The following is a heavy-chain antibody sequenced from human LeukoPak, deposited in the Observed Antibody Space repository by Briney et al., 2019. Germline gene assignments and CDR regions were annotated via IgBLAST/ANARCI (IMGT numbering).Heavy chain of an antibody. CDR2: INHSGST. V-gene: IGHV4-34*01. J-gene: IGHJ6*02. D-gene: IGHD2-21*02. CDR3: AREKTARVHYYGMDV. Sequence: SETLSLTCAVYGGYFSGYYWSWIRQPPGKGLEWIGEINHSGSTNYNPSLKSRVTISVDTSKNQFSLKLSSVTAADTAVYYCAREKTARVHYYGMDVWGQGTTVTVSS. CDR1: GGYFSGYY.